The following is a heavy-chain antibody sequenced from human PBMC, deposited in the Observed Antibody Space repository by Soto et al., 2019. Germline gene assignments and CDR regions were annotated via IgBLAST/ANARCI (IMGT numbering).Heavy chain of an antibody. V-gene: IGHV1-2*02. J-gene: IGHJ4*02. CDR1: GYTFTAYY. CDR2: INPNSGGT. D-gene: IGHD3-9*01. CDR3: ARDNFDVLTGLSAGFDC. Sequence: RASVKVSCKASGYTFTAYYIHWVRQAPGEGLEWMGWINPNSGGTDYAQKFQGRVTMTRDTSITTAYMEVTRQTSDDTAVYYCARDNFDVLTGLSAGFDCWGKGTLVTV.